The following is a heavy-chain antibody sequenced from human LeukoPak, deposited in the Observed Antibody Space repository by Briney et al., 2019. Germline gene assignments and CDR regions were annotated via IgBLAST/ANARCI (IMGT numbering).Heavy chain of an antibody. Sequence: GASVKVSCKASGGTFTSYGISWVRQAPGQGLEWMEKIIPIYGRANYAQKFQGRVTITADELTSTSYMELSSLRAEDMAVYYCATGGAYEFRDDYWGQGTLVTVSS. V-gene: IGHV1-69*13. CDR3: ATGGAYEFRDDY. CDR2: IIPIYGRA. D-gene: IGHD3-3*01. J-gene: IGHJ4*02. CDR1: GGTFTSYG.